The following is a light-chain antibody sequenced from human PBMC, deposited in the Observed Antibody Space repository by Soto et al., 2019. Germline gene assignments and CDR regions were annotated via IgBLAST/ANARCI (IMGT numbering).Light chain of an antibody. V-gene: IGKV3-20*01. J-gene: IGKJ1*01. CDR2: VAS. Sequence: EIVLTQSPGTLSLSPGERATVFCRASQGVDSSYLAWCQQKPGQAPRLLIYVASSRATGVPDRFSSSGSGTDFPLAITRLEPEDFAVYYCHQYDSSSWTFGQGTKVEI. CDR3: HQYDSSSWT. CDR1: QGVDSSY.